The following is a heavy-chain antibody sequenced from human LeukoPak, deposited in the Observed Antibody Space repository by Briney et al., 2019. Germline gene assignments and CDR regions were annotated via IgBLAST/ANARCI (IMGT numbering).Heavy chain of an antibody. CDR3: ARLYGDYLAFDY. Sequence: NPSETLSLTCTVSGGSISGSTYYWGWIRQPPGRGLEWIGSIYYSGSTYYNPSLKSRVTISVDTSKNQFSLKLSSVTAADTAVYYCARLYGDYLAFDYWGQGTLVTVSS. CDR1: GGSISGSTYY. J-gene: IGHJ4*02. V-gene: IGHV4-39*01. D-gene: IGHD4-17*01. CDR2: IYYSGST.